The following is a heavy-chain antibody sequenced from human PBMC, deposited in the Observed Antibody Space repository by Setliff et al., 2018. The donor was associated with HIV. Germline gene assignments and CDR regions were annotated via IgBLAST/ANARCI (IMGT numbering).Heavy chain of an antibody. V-gene: IGHV4-38-2*01. CDR1: DYSVLNDNY. D-gene: IGHD2-21*01. J-gene: IGHJ3*02. CDR2: VHHDGST. CDR3: AKRASYSFQI. Sequence: PSETLSLTCAVSDYSVLNDNYWGWIRQSPGKGLEWIGSVHHDGSTYYNPSLESRVTTTIDTSKNQLSLTLTSMTAADTAIYYCAKRASYSFQIWGRGTMVTVSS.